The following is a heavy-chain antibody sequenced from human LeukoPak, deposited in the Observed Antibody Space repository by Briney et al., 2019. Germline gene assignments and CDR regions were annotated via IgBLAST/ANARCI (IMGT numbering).Heavy chain of an antibody. V-gene: IGHV4-30-4*01. Sequence: SQTLSLTCTVSGGSISSGDYYWSWIRQPPGKGLEWIGYIYYSGSTYYNPSLKSRVTISVDTSKNQFSLKLSSVTAADTAVYYCARDRYYYGSGSSWSDPWGQGTLVTV. D-gene: IGHD3-10*01. CDR1: GGSISSGDYY. CDR2: IYYSGST. J-gene: IGHJ5*02. CDR3: ARDRYYYGSGSSWSDP.